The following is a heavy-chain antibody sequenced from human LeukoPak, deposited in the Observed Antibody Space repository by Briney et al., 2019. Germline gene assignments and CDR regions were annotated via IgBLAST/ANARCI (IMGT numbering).Heavy chain of an antibody. CDR2: IDHSGST. D-gene: IGHD3-3*01. J-gene: IGHJ6*03. CDR3: AREYFSANYFFYYMDV. Sequence: TASETLSLTCTVSGGSINSGSYYWTWIRQTPGRGLEWIGYIDHSGSTNYSPSLQSRVTISIDTSKNQFSLKLNSVTAADTAVYYCAREYFSANYFFYYMDVWGTGTTVTVSS. CDR1: GGSINSGSYY. V-gene: IGHV4-61*01.